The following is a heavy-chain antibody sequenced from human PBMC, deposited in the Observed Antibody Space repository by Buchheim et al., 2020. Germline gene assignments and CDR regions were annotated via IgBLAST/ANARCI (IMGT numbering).Heavy chain of an antibody. J-gene: IGHJ4*02. CDR3: ARQGGANYDFWSGMDL. V-gene: IGHV4-59*10. D-gene: IGHD3-3*01. Sequence: QVQLQQWGAGLLKPSETLSLTCAVSGGSFSGYYWSWIRQPAGKGLEWIGRIYTSGSTNYNPSLKSRVTMSVDTSTNQFSLKLSSVTAADTAVYYCARQGGANYDFWSGMDLWGQGTL. CDR1: GGSFSGYY. CDR2: IYTSGST.